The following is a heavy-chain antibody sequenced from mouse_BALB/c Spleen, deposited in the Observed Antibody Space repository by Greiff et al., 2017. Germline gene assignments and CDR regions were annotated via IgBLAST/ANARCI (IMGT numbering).Heavy chain of an antibody. J-gene: IGHJ4*01. CDR1: GYTFTDYN. CDR3: ARRGDGNDVGAMDD. D-gene: IGHD2-2*01. Sequence: EVQLVESGPELVKPGASVKIPCKASGYTFTDYNMDWVKQSHGKSLEWIGDINPNNGGTHYNQKFKGKATLTVDKSSSTAYIELRSLTSEDTAVYYCARRGDGNDVGAMDDWGQGTSVTVSS. V-gene: IGHV1-18*01. CDR2: INPNNGGT.